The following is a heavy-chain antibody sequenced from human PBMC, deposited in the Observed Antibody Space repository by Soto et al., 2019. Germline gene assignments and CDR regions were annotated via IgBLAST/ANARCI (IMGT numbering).Heavy chain of an antibody. CDR1: GFTFSSYG. CDR3: ARGGYFDWSQYHYYYYMDV. V-gene: IGHV3-33*01. CDR2: IWYDGSNK. J-gene: IGHJ6*03. Sequence: GGSLRLSCAASGFTFSSYGMHWVRQAPGKGLEWVAVIWYDGSNKYYADSVKGRFTISRDNSKNTLYLQMNSLRAEDTAIYYCARGGYFDWSQYHYYYYMDVWGKGTTVTVSS. D-gene: IGHD3-9*01.